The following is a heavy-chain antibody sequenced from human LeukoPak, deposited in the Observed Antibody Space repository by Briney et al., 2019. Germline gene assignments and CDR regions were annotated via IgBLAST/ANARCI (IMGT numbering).Heavy chain of an antibody. CDR2: IKQDGSEK. J-gene: IGHJ4*02. Sequence: GGSLRLSCAASGFTFSTSWMSWVRQAPGKGLEWVANIKQDGSEKYYVDSVKGRFTISRDNAKNSLYLQMKSLRAEDTAVYYCARGTPDFWGQGTLVTVSS. V-gene: IGHV3-7*01. CDR3: ARGTPDF. D-gene: IGHD1-14*01. CDR1: GFTFSTSW.